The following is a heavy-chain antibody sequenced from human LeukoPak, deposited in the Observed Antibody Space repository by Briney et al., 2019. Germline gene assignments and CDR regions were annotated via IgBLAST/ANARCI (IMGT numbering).Heavy chain of an antibody. CDR1: GGTLSSYA. CDR3: ARAHISGDYDSSGYPFDY. Sequence: SVKVSCKASGGTLSSYAISWVRQAPGQGLEWMGRIIPILGIANYAQKFQGRVTITADKSTSTAYMELSSLRSEDTAVYYCARAHISGDYDSSGYPFDYWGQGTLVTVSS. D-gene: IGHD3-22*01. CDR2: IIPILGIA. V-gene: IGHV1-69*04. J-gene: IGHJ4*02.